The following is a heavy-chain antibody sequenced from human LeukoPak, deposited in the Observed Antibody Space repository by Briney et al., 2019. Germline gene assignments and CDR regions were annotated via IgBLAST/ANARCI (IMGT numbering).Heavy chain of an antibody. Sequence: SQTLSLTCDIFGDSVSGTTAAWNWIRRTPSRGLEWLGRTYYRSKWHYDYALSVKSRITISPDTSKNQFSLQLNSMTHEDTAIYYCARSGYFAEYFQHWGQGTVVTVSS. CDR3: ARSGYFAEYFQH. V-gene: IGHV6-1*01. D-gene: IGHD3-22*01. CDR2: TYYRSKWHY. J-gene: IGHJ1*01. CDR1: GDSVSGTTAA.